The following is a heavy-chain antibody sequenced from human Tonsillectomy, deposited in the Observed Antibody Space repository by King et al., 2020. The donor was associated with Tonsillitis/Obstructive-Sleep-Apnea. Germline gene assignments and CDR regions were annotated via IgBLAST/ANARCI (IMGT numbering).Heavy chain of an antibody. Sequence: QLVLSGAEVKKPGASVKVSCKASGYSFTGYFMHWVRQAPGQGLEWMGWINPNSGGSNFALKFQGRVTMTRDTSNNTAYMELSRLSSDDTAVYFCARVTQGINRAFDHWGQGTLVSVSS. V-gene: IGHV1-2*02. CDR1: GYSFTGYF. D-gene: IGHD1-14*01. J-gene: IGHJ4*02. CDR2: INPNSGGS. CDR3: ARVTQGINRAFDH.